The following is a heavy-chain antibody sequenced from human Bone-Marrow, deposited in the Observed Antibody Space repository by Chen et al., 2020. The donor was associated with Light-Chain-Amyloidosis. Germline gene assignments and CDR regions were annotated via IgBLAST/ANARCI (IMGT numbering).Heavy chain of an antibody. CDR2: IFRGDIT. CDR3: ARGPSEVEWGVVKSAFAFDF. J-gene: IGHJ3*01. CDR1: GASIISSEYY. V-gene: IGHV4-39*07. Sequence: QLQLQESGPGLVEPSQTLSLTCTGAGASIISSEYYWGWTRQAPGKGLEWIGSIFRGDITYYTSSLKSRVTLSVDTSTNHISLRLRSVTAGDTAIYYCARGPSEVEWGVVKSAFAFDFWGPGTMVTVSS. D-gene: IGHD2-21*01.